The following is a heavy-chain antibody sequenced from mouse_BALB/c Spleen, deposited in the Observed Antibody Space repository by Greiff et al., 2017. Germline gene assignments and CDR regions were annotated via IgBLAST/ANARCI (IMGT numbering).Heavy chain of an antibody. CDR2: INPSNGGT. D-gene: IGHD2-4*01. V-gene: IGHV1S81*02. J-gene: IGHJ3*01. CDR1: GYTFTSYY. Sequence: QVQLKQSGAELVKPGASVKLSCKASGYTFTSYYMYWVKQRPGQGLEWIGEINPSNGGTNFNEKFKSKATLTVDKSSSTAYMQLSSLTSEDSAVYYCTRLRSTMITPGWFADWGQGTLVTVSA. CDR3: TRLRSTMITPGWFAD.